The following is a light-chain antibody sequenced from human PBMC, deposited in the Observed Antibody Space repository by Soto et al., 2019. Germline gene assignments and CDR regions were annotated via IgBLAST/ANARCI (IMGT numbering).Light chain of an antibody. Sequence: EIQMARSPSTLSASVGDRVTMTCRASQSISSWLAWYQRKPGKAPKLLIYQASSLESGVPSRFSGSGSGTEFTLTISSLQPDDVETYYCQQYNSYSWTFGQGTRLEN. V-gene: IGKV1-5*03. CDR1: QSISSW. J-gene: IGKJ5*01. CDR3: QQYNSYSWT. CDR2: QAS.